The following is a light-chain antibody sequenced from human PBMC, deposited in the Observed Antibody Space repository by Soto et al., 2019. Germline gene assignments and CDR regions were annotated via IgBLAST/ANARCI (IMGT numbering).Light chain of an antibody. CDR1: SSDVGAYNY. Sequence: QSVLTQPASVSESPGQSITISCTGTSSDVGAYNYVSWYQQYPGQAPKLMIYEVSNRPSGGSIRFSGSKSGNTASLTISGLQAEDEAHYYCSSYTTYSTLVFGGGTQLTVL. CDR3: SSYTTYSTLV. V-gene: IGLV2-14*01. CDR2: EVS. J-gene: IGLJ2*01.